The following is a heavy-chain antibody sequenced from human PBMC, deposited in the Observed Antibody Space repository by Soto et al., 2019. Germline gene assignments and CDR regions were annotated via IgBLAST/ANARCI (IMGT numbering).Heavy chain of an antibody. CDR3: ARGTTTSALSAMDV. Sequence: QVQLVESGGGVVQPGRSLRLSCAASGFTFSNNAMDWVRQAPGKGLEWVAVISYDGSNKYIAESVKGRFTITRDNSKNTLFLQMNSLRAEDTAVYYCARGTTTSALSAMDVWCQGTTVTVSS. J-gene: IGHJ6*02. V-gene: IGHV3-30-3*01. CDR1: GFTFSNNA. D-gene: IGHD1-1*01. CDR2: ISYDGSNK.